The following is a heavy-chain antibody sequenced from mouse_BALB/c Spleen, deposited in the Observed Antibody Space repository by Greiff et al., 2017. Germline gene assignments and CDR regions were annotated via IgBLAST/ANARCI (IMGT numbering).Heavy chain of an antibody. CDR1: GFTFNTYA. V-gene: IGHV10-3*03. Sequence: EVQRVESGGGLVQPKGSLKLSCAASGFTFNTYAMHWVCQAPGKGLEWVARIRSKSNNYATYYADSVKDRFTISRDDSQSMLYLQMNNLKTEDTAMYYCVREGGPYAMDYWGQGTSVTVSS. CDR2: IRSKSNNYAT. J-gene: IGHJ4*01. CDR3: VREGGPYAMDY.